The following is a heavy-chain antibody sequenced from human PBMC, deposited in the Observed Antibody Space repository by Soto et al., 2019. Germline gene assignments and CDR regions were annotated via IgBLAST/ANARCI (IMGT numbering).Heavy chain of an antibody. V-gene: IGHV3-23*01. CDR3: AKESPGYNSSPIDY. CDR1: GLIFANYA. D-gene: IGHD6-6*01. Sequence: GGSLRLSCAASGLIFANYAMSWVRQAPGKGLEWVSHISGGGGSTYYADSVKGRFTISRDNSKNTLYLQMNSLKAEDTAVYYCAKESPGYNSSPIDYWGQGTLVTVSS. CDR2: ISGGGGST. J-gene: IGHJ4*02.